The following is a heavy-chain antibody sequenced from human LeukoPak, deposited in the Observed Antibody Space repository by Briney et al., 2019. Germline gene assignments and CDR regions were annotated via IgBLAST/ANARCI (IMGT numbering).Heavy chain of an antibody. J-gene: IGHJ6*03. D-gene: IGHD1-7*01. Sequence: SVKVSCKASGYTFTGYYMHWVRQAPGQGLEWMGGIIPIFGTANYAQKFQGRVTITTDESTSTAYMELSSLRSEDTAVYYCARGTGTTYYYYYMDVWGKGTTVTVSS. CDR3: ARGTGTTYYYYYMDV. CDR2: IIPIFGTA. V-gene: IGHV1-69*05. CDR1: GYTFTGYY.